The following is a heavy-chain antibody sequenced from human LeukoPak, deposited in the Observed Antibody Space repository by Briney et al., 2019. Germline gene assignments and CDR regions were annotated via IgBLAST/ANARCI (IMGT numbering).Heavy chain of an antibody. CDR3: AKGSYYYDSADYFVY. D-gene: IGHD3-22*01. CDR2: LSGSGGNT. Sequence: GGSLRLSCAASGFTVSSNYMSWVRQAPGKGLEWVSTLSGSGGNTYYADSVKGRVTISRDNSKNTLYLQMNSLRAEDTAVYHCAKGSYYYDSADYFVYWGQGTLVTVSS. CDR1: GFTVSSNY. J-gene: IGHJ4*02. V-gene: IGHV3-23*01.